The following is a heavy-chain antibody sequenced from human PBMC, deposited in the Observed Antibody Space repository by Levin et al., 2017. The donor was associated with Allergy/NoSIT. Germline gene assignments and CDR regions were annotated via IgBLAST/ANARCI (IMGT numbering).Heavy chain of an antibody. D-gene: IGHD6-19*01. CDR2: ISYDGSNK. J-gene: IGHJ6*02. CDR3: AKDWRWLVRNYYYGMDV. Sequence: GGSLRLSCAASGFTFSSYGMHWVRQAPGKGLEWVAVISYDGSNKYYADSVKGRFTISRDNSKNTLYLQMNSLRAEDTAVYYCAKDWRWLVRNYYYGMDVWGQGTTVTVSS. CDR1: GFTFSSYG. V-gene: IGHV3-30*18.